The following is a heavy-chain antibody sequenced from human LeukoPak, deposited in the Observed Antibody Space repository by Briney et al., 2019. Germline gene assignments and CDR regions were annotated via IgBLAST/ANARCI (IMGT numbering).Heavy chain of an antibody. CDR3: AKDIPAHGGPDN. CDR1: GFTFSEFY. D-gene: IGHD4-23*01. V-gene: IGHV3-11*01. Sequence: GGSLRLSCAASGFTFSEFYMSWIRQAPGKGLEWVSSISSTGDTIYYADSVKGRFTISTDNSKNSLSLQMNSLRAEDTAVYYCAKDIPAHGGPDNWGQGTLVTVSS. CDR2: ISSTGDTI. J-gene: IGHJ4*02.